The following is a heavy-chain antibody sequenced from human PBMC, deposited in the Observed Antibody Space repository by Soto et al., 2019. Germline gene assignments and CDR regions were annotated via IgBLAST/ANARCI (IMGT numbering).Heavy chain of an antibody. J-gene: IGHJ4*02. D-gene: IGHD1-26*01. Sequence: QVQLQESGPGLVKPSGTLSLTCAVSGGSIGSSAWWSWVRQPPGKGLEWIGEIYLSGTTNYNSSLRGRVSISMHESKNPLSLILISVTAADPAVYYCARGPDKGWEWGQGTLVTVSS. CDR2: IYLSGTT. CDR1: GGSIGSSAW. V-gene: IGHV4-4*02. CDR3: ARGPDKGWE.